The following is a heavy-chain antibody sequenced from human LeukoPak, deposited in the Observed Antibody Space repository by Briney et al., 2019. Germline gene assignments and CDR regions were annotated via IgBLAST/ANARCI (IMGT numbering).Heavy chain of an antibody. CDR1: GYTFTSYG. Sequence: ASVKVSCKASGYTFTSYGISWVRQAPGQGLECMGWISAYNGNTNYAQKLQGRVTMTTDTSTSTAYMELRSLRSEDTAVYYCARDFVHYYDSSGFKDLGAFDIWGQGTMVTVSS. CDR2: ISAYNGNT. D-gene: IGHD3-22*01. CDR3: ARDFVHYYDSSGFKDLGAFDI. J-gene: IGHJ3*02. V-gene: IGHV1-18*01.